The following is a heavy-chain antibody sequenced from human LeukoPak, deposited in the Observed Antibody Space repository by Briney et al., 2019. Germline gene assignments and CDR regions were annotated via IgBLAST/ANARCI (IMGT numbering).Heavy chain of an antibody. J-gene: IGHJ4*02. Sequence: ASVKVSCKAFGYTFTGYYVHWVRQAPGQGLEWMGWINPNTGGTNYAQKFQGRVTMTGDTSISTAYMELSRLSSDDTAVYYCAGRPDTAIVPIFDYWGQGTLVTVSS. CDR1: GYTFTGYY. D-gene: IGHD5-18*01. CDR2: INPNTGGT. V-gene: IGHV1-2*02. CDR3: AGRPDTAIVPIFDY.